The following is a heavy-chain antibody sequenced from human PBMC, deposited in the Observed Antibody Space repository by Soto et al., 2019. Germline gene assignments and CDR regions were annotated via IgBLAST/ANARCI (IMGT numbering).Heavy chain of an antibody. CDR2: ISAYNGNT. CDR3: ESYGGCSGGSCYSDAFDI. Sequence: ASVKVSCKASGYTFTSYGISWVRQAPGQGLEWMGWISAYNGNTNYAQKLQGRVTMTTDTSTSTAYMELRSLRSDDTAVYYCESYGGCSGGSCYSDAFDIWGQGTMVTVSS. V-gene: IGHV1-18*01. CDR1: GYTFTSYG. D-gene: IGHD2-15*01. J-gene: IGHJ3*02.